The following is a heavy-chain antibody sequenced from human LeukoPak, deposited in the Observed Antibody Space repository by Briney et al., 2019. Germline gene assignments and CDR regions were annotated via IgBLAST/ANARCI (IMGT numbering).Heavy chain of an antibody. V-gene: IGHV3-20*04. CDR1: GFTFSDYW. CDR2: INWSGVST. CDR3: AKGKDTLNPYWYFDV. Sequence: GGSLRLSCEGSGFTFSDYWMGWVRQAPGKGLEWVSGINWSGVSTGYADSVKGRFTISRDNTKNSLFLQMNSLRAEDTAFYYCAKGKDTLNPYWYFDVWGRGTLVTVSS. D-gene: IGHD2-15*01. J-gene: IGHJ2*01.